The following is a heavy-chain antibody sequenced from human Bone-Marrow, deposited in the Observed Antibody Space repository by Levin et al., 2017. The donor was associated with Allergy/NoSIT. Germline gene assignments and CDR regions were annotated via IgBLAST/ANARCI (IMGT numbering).Heavy chain of an antibody. Sequence: KSSETLSLTCAVYGGSFSDYDWSWHRQPPGKGLEWIGDILHSGSTHYNVSLESRVTISRDTSKNQLSLSLTSVTAADTAVYYCARCLGRWGIGIAAGTLDPWGQGTLVTVSS. CDR2: ILHSGST. CDR1: GGSFSDYD. CDR3: ARCLGRWGIGIAAGTLDP. D-gene: IGHD6-25*01. J-gene: IGHJ5*02. V-gene: IGHV4-34*12.